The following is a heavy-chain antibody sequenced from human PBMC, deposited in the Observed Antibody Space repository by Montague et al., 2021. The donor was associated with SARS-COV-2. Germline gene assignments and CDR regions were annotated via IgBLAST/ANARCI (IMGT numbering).Heavy chain of an antibody. CDR2: IYYSVTT. J-gene: IGHJ4*02. CDR1: SGSIISSGYY. Sequence: SETLSLTCSVSSGSIISSGYYWGWIRQPPGKELEWICNIYYSVTTYHNPSLQSRGTIAVDTFKNHLSLRLSSVTAADTAVYFCARGMIRGVTTPFDYWGQGSQVTVSS. V-gene: IGHV4-39*02. D-gene: IGHD3-10*01. CDR3: ARGMIRGVTTPFDY.